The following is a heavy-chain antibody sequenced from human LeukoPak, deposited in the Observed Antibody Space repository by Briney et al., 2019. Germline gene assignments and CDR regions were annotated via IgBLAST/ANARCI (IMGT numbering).Heavy chain of an antibody. J-gene: IGHJ4*02. CDR3: ARRDSSSWSLFDY. Sequence: SETLSLTCAVSGGSISSSNWWSWVRQPPGKGLEWIGEIYHSGSTNYNPSLKSRVTISVDTSKNHFSLKLSSVTAADTAIYYCARRDSSSWSLFDYWGQGTLVTVSS. V-gene: IGHV4-4*02. CDR1: GGSISSSNW. CDR2: IYHSGST. D-gene: IGHD6-13*01.